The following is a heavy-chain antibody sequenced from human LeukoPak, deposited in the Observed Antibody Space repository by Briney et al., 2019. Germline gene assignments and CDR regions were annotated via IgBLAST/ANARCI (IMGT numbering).Heavy chain of an antibody. D-gene: IGHD5-12*01. V-gene: IGHV4-34*01. J-gene: IGHJ5*02. CDR3: ARGWSGYSA. Sequence: SETLSLTCAVYGGSFSGYFWSWIRQPPGKGLEWIGEINHSGTINYNPSLKSRVTISVDTSKNHFSLKLSSVTAADTAVYYCARGWSGYSAWGQGTLATVSS. CDR1: GGSFSGYF. CDR2: INHSGTI.